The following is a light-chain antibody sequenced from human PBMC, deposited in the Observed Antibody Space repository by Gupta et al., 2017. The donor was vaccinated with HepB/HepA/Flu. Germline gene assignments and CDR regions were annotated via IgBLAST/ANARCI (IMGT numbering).Light chain of an antibody. V-gene: IGKV3-20*01. J-gene: IGKJ1*01. CDR1: QSVSSSY. Sequence: EIVLTQSPGTLSLSPGERATLSCRASQSVSSSYLAWYQHKPGQAPRLLIYGASSRATGIPDRFSGSGSGTDFTLTISRLEPEDFAVYYCQQYGSPEWTFGQGTEVEIK. CDR2: GAS. CDR3: QQYGSPEWT.